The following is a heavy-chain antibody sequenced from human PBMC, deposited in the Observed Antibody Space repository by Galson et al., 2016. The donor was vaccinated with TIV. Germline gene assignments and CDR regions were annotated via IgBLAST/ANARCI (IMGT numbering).Heavy chain of an antibody. J-gene: IGHJ4*02. D-gene: IGHD6-19*01. V-gene: IGHV1-8*02. CDR3: ARARRLAPTR. CDR2: MNPYSGNT. Sequence: SVKVSCKASGYSFINHDINWVRQATGQGLEWMGWMNPYSGNTGYAQKFQGRVTMTRNTAISTAYMELNSLTSEDTAVYYCARARRLAPTRWGQGTLVTVSS. CDR1: GYSFINHD.